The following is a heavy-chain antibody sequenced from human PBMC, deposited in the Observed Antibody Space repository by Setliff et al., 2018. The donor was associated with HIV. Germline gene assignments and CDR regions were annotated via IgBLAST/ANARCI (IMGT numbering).Heavy chain of an antibody. J-gene: IGHJ3*02. CDR2: INYSGYT. Sequence: LETLSLTCTVSGGSISSDSYYWGWIRQPPGKGLEWIASINYSGYTYHNPSLKTRVTISIDTSKSQFSLKLNSITAADTGVYYCARLFQWMSYSFDIWGQGTVVTVSS. CDR3: ARLFQWMSYSFDI. D-gene: IGHD5-12*01. CDR1: GGSISSDSYY. V-gene: IGHV4-39*01.